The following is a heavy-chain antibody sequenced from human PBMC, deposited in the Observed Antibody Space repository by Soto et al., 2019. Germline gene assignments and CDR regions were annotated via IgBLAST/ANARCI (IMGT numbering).Heavy chain of an antibody. CDR3: ATESGSTYGYFDY. J-gene: IGHJ4*02. Sequence: TLALSCRVSGASFSGDDYYWSWLRKSPGKGLEWIGYISNSGSTGYNPSLKTRLSMSVDRSKNQFTLRLTSVTAADTAVYFCATESGSTYGYFDYLVQGTQVTVS. CDR2: ISNSGST. V-gene: IGHV4-30-4*08. CDR1: GASFSGDDYY. D-gene: IGHD5-18*01.